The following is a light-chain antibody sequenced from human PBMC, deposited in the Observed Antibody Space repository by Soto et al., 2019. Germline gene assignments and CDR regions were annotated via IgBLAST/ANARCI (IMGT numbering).Light chain of an antibody. CDR1: QGVSFY. CDR3: HQRSDWPLT. V-gene: IGKV3-11*01. Sequence: EIVLTQSPATLSLSPGERATLSCRASQGVSFYLAWYQQKPGETPRLLIYDATHRATGIPDRFSGSGSGTDFTLTISSLEPEDFGVDYCHQRSDWPLTFGGGTKVEI. CDR2: DAT. J-gene: IGKJ4*01.